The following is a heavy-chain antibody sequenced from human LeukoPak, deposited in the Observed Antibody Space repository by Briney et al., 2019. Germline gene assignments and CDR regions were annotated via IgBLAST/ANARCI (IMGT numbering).Heavy chain of an antibody. Sequence: QPGRSLRLSCAASGFTFSNYGMHWVRQAPGKGLEWVAVISYDGSNKYYADSVKGRFTISRDNSKNTLFLQMNSLRAEDTAVYYCAKTRGVFGGVIDYWGQGTLVTVSS. CDR2: ISYDGSNK. CDR3: AKTRGVFGGVIDY. D-gene: IGHD3-16*02. J-gene: IGHJ4*02. CDR1: GFTFSNYG. V-gene: IGHV3-30*18.